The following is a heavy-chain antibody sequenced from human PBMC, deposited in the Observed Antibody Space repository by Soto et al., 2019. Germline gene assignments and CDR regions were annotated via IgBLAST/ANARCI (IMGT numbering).Heavy chain of an antibody. CDR3: ARGSAVAGFGWFDP. D-gene: IGHD6-19*01. CDR1: GYTFTSYG. V-gene: IGHV1-18*04. Sequence: EASVKVSCKASGYTFTSYGISWVRQAPGQGLEWMGWISAYNGNTNYAQKLQGRVTMTTDTSTSTAYMELRSLRSDDTAVYYCARGSAVAGFGWFDPWGQGTLVTVSS. CDR2: ISAYNGNT. J-gene: IGHJ5*02.